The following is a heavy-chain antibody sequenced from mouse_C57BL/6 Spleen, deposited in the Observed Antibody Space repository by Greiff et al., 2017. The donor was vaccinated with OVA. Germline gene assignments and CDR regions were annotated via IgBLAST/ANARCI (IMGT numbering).Heavy chain of an antibody. Sequence: EVQLQESGPGLVKPSQSLSLTCSVTGYSITSGYYWNWIRQFPGNKLEWMGYISYDGSNNYNPSLKNRISITRDTSKNQFFLKLNSVTTEDTATYYCARAPDYAIFDYWGQGTTLTVSS. CDR3: ARAPDYAIFDY. J-gene: IGHJ2*01. CDR2: ISYDGSN. D-gene: IGHD2-4*01. V-gene: IGHV3-6*01. CDR1: GYSITSGYY.